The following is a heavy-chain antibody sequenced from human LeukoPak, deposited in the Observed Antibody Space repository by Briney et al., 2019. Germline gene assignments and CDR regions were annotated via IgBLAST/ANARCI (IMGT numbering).Heavy chain of an antibody. CDR3: ARGSYGHIDH. D-gene: IGHD3-16*01. V-gene: IGHV4-4*07. J-gene: IGHJ4*02. CDR2: FYISENT. CDR1: GGSITSYY. Sequence: PSETLSLTCTVSGGSITSYYWMWIRQPVGKRLEWIGRFYISENTKQYRPSLQTRVTVSPDTSKNQFSLKLNSLTAADTAVYYCARGSYGHIDHWGQGILVTVSS.